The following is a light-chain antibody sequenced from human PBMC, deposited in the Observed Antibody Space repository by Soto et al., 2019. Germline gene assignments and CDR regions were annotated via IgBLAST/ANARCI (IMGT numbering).Light chain of an antibody. J-gene: IGKJ4*01. CDR2: AAS. CDR3: QQSYSTPLT. V-gene: IGKV1-39*01. CDR1: QSISSY. Sequence: IQLTQCPSSLSASVVYRVTITCRASQSISSYLNWYQQKPGKAPKLLIYAASSLQSGVPSRFSGSGSGTDFTLTISSLQPEDFATYYCQQSYSTPLTFGGGTKVDNK.